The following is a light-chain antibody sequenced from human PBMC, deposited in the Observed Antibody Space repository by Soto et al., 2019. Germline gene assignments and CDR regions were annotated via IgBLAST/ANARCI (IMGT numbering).Light chain of an antibody. CDR3: CSYATNRILI. V-gene: IGLV2-23*01. Sequence: QSALTQAAAVSGSPGQSITISCTGTSNDLGSYDLVSWYQQHPGKTPKLIIYEATKRPSGVSNRLSGSKSGKTASLTISGLQTEDEADYYCCSYATNRILIFGGGTKLTVL. J-gene: IGLJ2*01. CDR2: EAT. CDR1: SNDLGSYDL.